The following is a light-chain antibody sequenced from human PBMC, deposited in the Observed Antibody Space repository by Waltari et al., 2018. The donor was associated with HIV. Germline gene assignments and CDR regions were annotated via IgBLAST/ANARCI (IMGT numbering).Light chain of an antibody. V-gene: IGLV1-40*01. CDR1: SSNIGADYC. J-gene: IGLJ3*02. Sequence: QSVLTPPASVSGALGPRVPLSCTGSSSNIGADYCVNWYQQFPGAPPKPLISININRRSGVPDRFSGSKSGTSASLAITGLQAEDEADYYCQSYDSRLTVWVFGGGTKVTVL. CDR2: INI. CDR3: QSYDSRLTVWV.